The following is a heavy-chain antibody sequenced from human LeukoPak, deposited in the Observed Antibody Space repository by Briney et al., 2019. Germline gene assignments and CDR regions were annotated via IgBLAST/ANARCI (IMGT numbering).Heavy chain of an antibody. J-gene: IGHJ5*01. Sequence: GGSLRLSCAASGFTVSSNYMSWVRQAPGKGLEWVAAISYDGSNQYYADSVKGRFTISRDTSKNTLFLQMNSLRDEDTAVYYCARGKTAYYYDYSGYFPLDPWGQGTLVTVSS. CDR3: ARGKTAYYYDYSGYFPLDP. D-gene: IGHD3-22*01. CDR2: ISYDGSNQ. V-gene: IGHV3-30*03. CDR1: GFTVSSNY.